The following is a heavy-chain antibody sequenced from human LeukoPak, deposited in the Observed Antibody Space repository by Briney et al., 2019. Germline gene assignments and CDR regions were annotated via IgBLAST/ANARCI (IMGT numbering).Heavy chain of an antibody. CDR3: ARGNYFDY. Sequence: GGSLRLSCAASGYTFSSYSMHWVRQAPGKGLEWVSSISTTTYTYYADSVKGRFTISRDNAKNSLYLQMNSLRAEDTGVYYCARGNYFDYWGQGTLVTVSS. V-gene: IGHV3-21*01. D-gene: IGHD3-10*01. J-gene: IGHJ4*02. CDR2: ISTTTYT. CDR1: GYTFSSYS.